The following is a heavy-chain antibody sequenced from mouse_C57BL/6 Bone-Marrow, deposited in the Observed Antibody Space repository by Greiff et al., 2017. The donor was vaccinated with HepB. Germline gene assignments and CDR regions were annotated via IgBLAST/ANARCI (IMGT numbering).Heavy chain of an antibody. Sequence: VQLVESGAELVRPGTSVKMSCKASGYTFTNYWIGWAKQRPGHGLEWIGDIYPGGGYTNYNEKFKGKATLTADKSSSTAYMQFSSLTSEESAIYYCAREDYYGSSYSFAYWGQGTLVTVSA. D-gene: IGHD1-1*01. CDR2: IYPGGGYT. V-gene: IGHV1-63*01. J-gene: IGHJ3*01. CDR3: AREDYYGSSYSFAY. CDR1: GYTFTNYW.